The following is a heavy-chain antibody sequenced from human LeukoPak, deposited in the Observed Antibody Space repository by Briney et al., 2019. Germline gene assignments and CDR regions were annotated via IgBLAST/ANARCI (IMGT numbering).Heavy chain of an antibody. CDR1: GFTFSDYY. D-gene: IGHD3-10*01. Sequence: PGGSLRLSCAASGFTFSDYYMSWIRQAPGKGLEWVSYISSSGSTIYYADSVKGRFTISRDNAKNSLYLQMNSLRAGDTAVYYCAREAVLLWFGELLRYFDYWGQGTLVTVSS. CDR3: AREAVLLWFGELLRYFDY. V-gene: IGHV3-11*01. J-gene: IGHJ4*02. CDR2: ISSSGSTI.